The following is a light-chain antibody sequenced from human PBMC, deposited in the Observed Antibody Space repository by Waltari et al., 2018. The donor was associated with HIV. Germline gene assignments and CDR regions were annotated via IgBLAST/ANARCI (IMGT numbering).Light chain of an antibody. CDR3: QQYGNSPRT. CDR2: GAS. Sequence: EIVLTQSPGTLSLSPGERATLSCRASQTVISDYLAWYQQKPCQAPRLLMYGASTRASGIPDRFSGSGSGTDFTLTISRLEPEDFAVYYCQQYGNSPRTFGQGTNLEIK. CDR1: QTVISDY. V-gene: IGKV3-20*01. J-gene: IGKJ2*01.